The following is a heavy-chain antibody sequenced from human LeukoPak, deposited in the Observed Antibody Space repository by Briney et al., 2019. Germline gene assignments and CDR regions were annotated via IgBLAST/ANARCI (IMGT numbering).Heavy chain of an antibody. J-gene: IGHJ4*02. D-gene: IGHD3-10*01. CDR3: ASFSYYGSGSYYRPLDY. CDR1: GGSFSGYY. Sequence: AETLSLTCAVYGGSFSGYYWSWIRQPPGKGLEWIGEINHSGSTNYNPSLKSRVTISVDTSKNHFSLKLSSVTAADTAVYYCASFSYYGSGSYYRPLDYWGQGTLVTVSS. V-gene: IGHV4-34*01. CDR2: INHSGST.